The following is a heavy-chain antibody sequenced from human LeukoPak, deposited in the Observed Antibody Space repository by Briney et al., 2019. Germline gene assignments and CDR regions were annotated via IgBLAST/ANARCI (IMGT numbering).Heavy chain of an antibody. J-gene: IGHJ4*02. D-gene: IGHD3-22*01. Sequence: GGSLRLSCAASGFSFSSYAMSWVRQAPGKGLEWVSSISGSGRDTWYADSVKGRFTISRDNSKNTLDLQVNSLRAEDTAVYYCAKRHDSNGPTGYFDYWGQGIPVTVSS. V-gene: IGHV3-23*01. CDR1: GFSFSSYA. CDR2: ISGSGRDT. CDR3: AKRHDSNGPTGYFDY.